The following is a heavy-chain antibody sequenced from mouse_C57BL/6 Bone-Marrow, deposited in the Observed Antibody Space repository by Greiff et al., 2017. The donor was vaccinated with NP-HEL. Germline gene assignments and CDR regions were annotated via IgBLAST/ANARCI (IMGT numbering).Heavy chain of an antibody. Sequence: QVQLQQPGAELVKPGASVKMSCKASGYTFTSYWITWVKQRPGQGLEWIGDIYPGSGSTNYNEKFKSKATLTVGTSSSTAYMQLSSLTSEDSAVYYCARGGSWDCWFAYWGQGTLVTVSA. CDR2: IYPGSGST. CDR1: GYTFTSYW. D-gene: IGHD4-1*01. V-gene: IGHV1-55*01. CDR3: ARGGSWDCWFAY. J-gene: IGHJ3*01.